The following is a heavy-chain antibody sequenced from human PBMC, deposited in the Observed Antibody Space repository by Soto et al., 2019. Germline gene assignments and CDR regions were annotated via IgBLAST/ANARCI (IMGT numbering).Heavy chain of an antibody. J-gene: IGHJ3*02. V-gene: IGHV3-21*01. D-gene: IGHD4-17*01. CDR2: ISSSSSYI. Sequence: GGSLRLSCAASGFTFSSYSMNWVRQAPGKGLEWVSSISSSSSYIYYADSVKGRFTISRDNAKNSLYLQMNSLRAEDTAVYYGARGSLRHGAFEIWGEGAMVTV. CDR3: ARGSLRHGAFEI. CDR1: GFTFSSYS.